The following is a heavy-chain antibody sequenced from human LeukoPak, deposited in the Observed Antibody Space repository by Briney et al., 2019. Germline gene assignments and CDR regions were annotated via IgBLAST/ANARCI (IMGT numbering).Heavy chain of an antibody. J-gene: IGHJ5*02. D-gene: IGHD3-10*01. CDR3: AREDFVEVRGIINSWFDP. V-gene: IGHV3-13*01. CDR2: IGTAGDT. CDR1: GFTFSSYD. Sequence: GGSLRLSCAASGFTFSSYDMHWVCQATGKGLEWVSTIGTAGDTYYPGSVKGRFTISRENAKNSLYLQMNSLRAEDTAVYYCAREDFVEVRGIINSWFDPWGQGTLVTVSS.